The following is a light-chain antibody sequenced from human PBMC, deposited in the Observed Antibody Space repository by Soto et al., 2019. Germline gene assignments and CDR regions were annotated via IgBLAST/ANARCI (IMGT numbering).Light chain of an antibody. CDR3: QQYGGSQIT. V-gene: IGKV3-20*01. J-gene: IGKJ5*01. CDR1: QSVSSSF. CDR2: GAS. Sequence: EIVLTQSPGTLSLSPGERVTLSCRASQSVSSSFLAWYQQKPGQAPRLLIYGASSRATGIPDRFSGSGSGTDFTLTITRLEPEDFAVYYCQQYGGSQITFGQGTRLEIK.